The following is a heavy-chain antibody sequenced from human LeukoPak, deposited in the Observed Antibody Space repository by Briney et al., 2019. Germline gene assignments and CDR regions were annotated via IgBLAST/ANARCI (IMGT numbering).Heavy chain of an antibody. CDR2: INHSGST. D-gene: IGHD3-16*02. V-gene: IGHV4-34*01. CDR3: ARADGYDYVWGSYRPGYFQH. CDR1: GGSFSGYY. Sequence: SETLSLTCAVYGGSFSGYYWSWIRQPPGKGLEWIGEINHSGSTNYNPSLKSRVTISVDTSKNQFSLKLSSVTAADTAVYYCARADGYDYVWGSYRPGYFQHWGQGTLVTVSS. J-gene: IGHJ1*01.